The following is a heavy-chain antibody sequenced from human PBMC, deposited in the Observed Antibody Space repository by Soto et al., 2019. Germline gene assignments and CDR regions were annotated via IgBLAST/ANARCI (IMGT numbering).Heavy chain of an antibody. CDR2: MNPNSGNT. CDR3: AREHDGSSAWFDP. J-gene: IGHJ5*02. V-gene: IGHV1-8*01. CDR1: GYTFPSYD. Sequence: QVQLVQSGAEVKKPGASVKVSCKASGYTFPSYDINWVRQATGQGLEWMGWMNPNSGNTGYAPKFQGRVTMTRNTSISTAYRERSSLRSEDTAVYYCAREHDGSSAWFDPWGQGTLVTVSS. D-gene: IGHD2-15*01.